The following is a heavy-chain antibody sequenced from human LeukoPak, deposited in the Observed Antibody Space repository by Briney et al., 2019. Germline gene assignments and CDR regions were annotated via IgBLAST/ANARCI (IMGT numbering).Heavy chain of an antibody. J-gene: IGHJ5*02. CDR2: IIPIFGTA. V-gene: IGHV1-69*13. CDR3: ARVRIAARPWNWFDP. CDR1: GGTFSSYA. Sequence: SVKVSCKASGGTFSSYAISRVRQAPGQGLEWMGGIIPIFGTANYAQKFQGRVTITADESTSTAYMELSGLRSEDTAVYYCARVRIAARPWNWFDPWDQGTLVTVSS. D-gene: IGHD6-6*01.